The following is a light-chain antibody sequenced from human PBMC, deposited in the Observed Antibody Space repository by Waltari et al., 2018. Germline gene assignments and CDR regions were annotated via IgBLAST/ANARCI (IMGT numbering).Light chain of an antibody. CDR3: QSYDSTLSGWV. V-gene: IGLV1-40*01. CDR1: TPNIGAAYA. Sequence: QSVLTQPPSVSGAPGQRVTISRTGTTPNIGAAYALNLYQQLPGTAPNLPIFGSTNRPAGVPDRFSGSKSGPSASLAITGLQAEDEADYYCQSYDSTLSGWVFGGGTKLTVV. CDR2: GST. J-gene: IGLJ3*02.